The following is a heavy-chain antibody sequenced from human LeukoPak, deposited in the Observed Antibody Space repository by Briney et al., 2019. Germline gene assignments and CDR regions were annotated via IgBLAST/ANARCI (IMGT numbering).Heavy chain of an antibody. CDR3: VREGPPQGRPWSGWYPFDF. CDR1: GFTFSSYW. CDR2: IRGDGSER. V-gene: IGHV3-7*01. Sequence: SGGSLRLSCAASGFTFSSYWMTWVRQAPGKGLEWVANIRGDGSERFYVGYLKGRFTISRDNAKSSLYLQMNSLRVDDTAVYYCVREGPPQGRPWSGWYPFDFWGQGILVTVSS. D-gene: IGHD3-3*01. J-gene: IGHJ4*02.